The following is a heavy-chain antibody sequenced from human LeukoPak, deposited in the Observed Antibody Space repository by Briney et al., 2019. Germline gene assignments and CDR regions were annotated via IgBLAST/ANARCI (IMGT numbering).Heavy chain of an antibody. CDR2: ISYDGSNE. V-gene: IGHV3-30*18. CDR1: GFTFSSYG. D-gene: IGHD2-15*01. CDR3: AKDRGYCSGGSCLHFDY. J-gene: IGHJ4*02. Sequence: GGSLRLSCAASGFTFSSYGMHWVRQAPGKGLEWVAVISYDGSNEYYADSVKGRFTISRDNSKNTLYLQMNSLRAEDTAVYYCAKDRGYCSGGSCLHFDYWGQGILVTVSS.